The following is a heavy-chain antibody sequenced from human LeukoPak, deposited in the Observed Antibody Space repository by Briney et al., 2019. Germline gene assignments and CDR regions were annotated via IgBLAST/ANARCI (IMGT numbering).Heavy chain of an antibody. J-gene: IGHJ4*02. D-gene: IGHD1-20*01. CDR1: GYTFTSYG. V-gene: IGHV1-18*01. Sequence: ASVKVSCKASGYTFTSYGFTWVRQAPGQGLEWMGWINSYNGNTQYAPKFKGRVTTTIDTSTSTAYMELRSLGSDDTAVYCCARRGNWNDFDYWGQGTLVIVSS. CDR2: INSYNGNT. CDR3: ARRGNWNDFDY.